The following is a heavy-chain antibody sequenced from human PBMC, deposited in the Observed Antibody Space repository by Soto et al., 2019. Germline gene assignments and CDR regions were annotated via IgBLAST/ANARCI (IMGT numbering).Heavy chain of an antibody. Sequence: PGGSLRLSCAASGLTFTSYAMNWVRQATGKRLEWVSAISGSGDNTYYADSVKGRFAISRDNSKNTLYLQMNSLRAEDTAVYYCAKVPIFGVVSRSYGMDVWGQGTTVTVSS. D-gene: IGHD3-3*02. J-gene: IGHJ6*02. CDR1: GLTFTSYA. CDR3: AKVPIFGVVSRSYGMDV. CDR2: ISGSGDNT. V-gene: IGHV3-23*01.